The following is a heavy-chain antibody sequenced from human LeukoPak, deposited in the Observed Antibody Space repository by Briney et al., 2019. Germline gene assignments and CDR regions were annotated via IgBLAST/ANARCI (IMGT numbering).Heavy chain of an antibody. J-gene: IGHJ3*02. CDR1: GFTFSSYW. CDR3: ARGENFDAFDI. Sequence: PGGSLRLSCAASGFTFSSYWVSWVRQAPGKGLEWVANIKQDGSEKYYVDSVKGRFTISRDNAKNSLYLQMNSLRAEDTAVYYCARGENFDAFDIWGQGTMDTVSS. V-gene: IGHV3-7*01. CDR2: IKQDGSEK.